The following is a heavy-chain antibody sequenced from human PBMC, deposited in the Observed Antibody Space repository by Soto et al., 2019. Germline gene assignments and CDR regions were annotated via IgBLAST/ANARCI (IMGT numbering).Heavy chain of an antibody. J-gene: IGHJ6*03. Sequence: ASVKVSCKVSGYTLTELSMHWVRQAPGKGLEWMGGFDPEDGETIYAQKFQGRVTMTEDTSTDTAYMELSSLRSEDTAVYYCATVGAAADSNYYYYYMDVWGKGTTVNVSS. D-gene: IGHD6-13*01. CDR1: GYTLTELS. CDR3: ATVGAAADSNYYYYYMDV. V-gene: IGHV1-24*01. CDR2: FDPEDGET.